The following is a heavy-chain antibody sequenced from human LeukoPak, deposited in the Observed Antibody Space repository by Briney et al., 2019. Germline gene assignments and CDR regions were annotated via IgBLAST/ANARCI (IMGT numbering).Heavy chain of an antibody. D-gene: IGHD4-11*01. J-gene: IGHJ4*02. CDR3: ASDYRSSYFFDF. Sequence: ASVKVSCKASGYTFTGYYMHWVRQAPGQGLEWMGRINPNSGGTNYAQKFQGRVAMTRNTSISTAYMELSRVRYDDTAVYYFASDYRSSYFFDFWGQGTLVTVSS. CDR1: GYTFTGYY. V-gene: IGHV1-2*06. CDR2: INPNSGGT.